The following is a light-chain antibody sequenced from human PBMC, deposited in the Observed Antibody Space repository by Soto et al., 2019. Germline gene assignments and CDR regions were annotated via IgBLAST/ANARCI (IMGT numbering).Light chain of an antibody. CDR2: STN. V-gene: IGLV8-61*01. J-gene: IGLJ2*01. CDR1: SGSVSTSYY. Sequence: QAVVTQEPSFSVSPGGTVTLTCGLTSGSVSTSYYPSWYQQTPGQAPRTLIYSTNIRSSGVPDRFSGSILGNKAALTITGAQADYESDYRSMLYMGGGLVVFCGGTKVTVL. CDR3: MLYMGGGLVV.